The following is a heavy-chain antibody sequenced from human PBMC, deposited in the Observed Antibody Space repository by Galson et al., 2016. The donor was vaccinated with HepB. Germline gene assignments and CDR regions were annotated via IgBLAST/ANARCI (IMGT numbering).Heavy chain of an antibody. CDR3: ATQYCSGGSCYSAAPGYWYFDL. J-gene: IGHJ2*01. CDR2: VNSDGSST. CDR1: GFPFSSYL. Sequence: SLRLSCAASGFPFSSYLMHWVRQAPGKGLVWVSRVNSDGSSTSYADSVKGRFTISRDNAKNSLYLQMNSLRDEDTAVYYCATQYCSGGSCYSAAPGYWYFDLWGRGTLVTVSS. D-gene: IGHD2-15*01. V-gene: IGHV3-74*01.